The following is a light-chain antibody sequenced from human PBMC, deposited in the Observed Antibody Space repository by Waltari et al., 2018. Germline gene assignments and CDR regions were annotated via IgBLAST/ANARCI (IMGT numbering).Light chain of an antibody. V-gene: IGKV3-20*01. CDR3: QQYLSSTRT. CDR1: QSLVSSY. Sequence: EIVLTQSPGTLSLSPGERATLSCRASQSLVSSYLAWYQQKPGQAPRLLMYDVSSRATXIPDXFXGSGSGTEFTLTISRXEPEDSAVYYCQQYLSSTRTFGQGTKLEIK. J-gene: IGKJ2*01. CDR2: DVS.